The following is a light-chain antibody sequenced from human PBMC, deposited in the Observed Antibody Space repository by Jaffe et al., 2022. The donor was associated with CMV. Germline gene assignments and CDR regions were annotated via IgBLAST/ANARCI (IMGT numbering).Light chain of an antibody. CDR1: ALPKQY. J-gene: IGLJ3*02. CDR2: KDS. Sequence: SYELTQPPSVSVSPGQTARITCSGDALPKQYAYWYQQKPGQAPVMVISKDSERPSGIPERFSGSSSGTTVTLTISGVQAEDEADYYCQSADSGGTYQVFGGGTRLTVL. V-gene: IGLV3-25*03. CDR3: QSADSGGTYQV.